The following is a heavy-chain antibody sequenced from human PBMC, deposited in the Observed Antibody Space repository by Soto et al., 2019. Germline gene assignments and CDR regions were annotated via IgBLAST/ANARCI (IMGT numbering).Heavy chain of an antibody. CDR1: GYTFTGYY. D-gene: IGHD2-2*01. Sequence: ASVKVSCKASGYTFTGYYMHWVRQAPGQGLEWMGWINPNSGGTNYAQKFQGRVTMTRDTSISTTYMGLSRLRSDDTAVYYCARTLGYCSSTSCHYGMDVWGQGTTVTVSS. CDR2: INPNSGGT. J-gene: IGHJ6*02. V-gene: IGHV1-2*02. CDR3: ARTLGYCSSTSCHYGMDV.